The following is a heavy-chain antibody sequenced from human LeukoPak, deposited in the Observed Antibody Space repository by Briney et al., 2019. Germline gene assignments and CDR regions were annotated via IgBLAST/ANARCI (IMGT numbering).Heavy chain of an antibody. V-gene: IGHV3-48*03. CDR1: GFTFRSYE. D-gene: IGHD5-24*01. CDR2: ISSSGSTI. CDR3: ARGWVEMATITFNY. J-gene: IGHJ4*02. Sequence: PGGPLRFSCAAPGFTFRSYEMNWVRQAPGKGLEWVSYISSSGSTIYYADSVKGRFTISRDNAKISLYLQMNSLRAEDTAVYYCARGWVEMATITFNYWGQGTLVTVSS.